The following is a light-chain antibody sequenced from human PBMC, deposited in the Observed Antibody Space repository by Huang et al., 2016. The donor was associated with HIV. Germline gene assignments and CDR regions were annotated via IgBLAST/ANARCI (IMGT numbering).Light chain of an antibody. CDR3: QQTYSSPRT. J-gene: IGKJ1*01. Sequence: DIQMTQSPSSLSASVGDRVTITCRASQTINSYLHWYPQKPGKAPQLLIYAASNLQSGVPSRFSGGGSGTDFTLTISILQPEDFATYYCQQTYSSPRTFGQGTKVDIK. V-gene: IGKV1-39*01. CDR2: AAS. CDR1: QTINSY.